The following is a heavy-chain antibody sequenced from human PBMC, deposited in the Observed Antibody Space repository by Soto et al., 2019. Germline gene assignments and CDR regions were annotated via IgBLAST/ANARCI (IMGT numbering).Heavy chain of an antibody. CDR1: GDSINNSHW. CDR2: TYHSGTT. D-gene: IGHD6-13*01. Sequence: QVQLQESGPGLVQPSGTLSLTCAVSGDSINNSHWWSWVRQTPGKGLEWIGETYHSGTTNYNPSLKTRVTISIDKSKNQFSLKMNSVTAADTAVYYCAREVNSSPARGPNWFDPWGQGPWSPSPQ. J-gene: IGHJ5*02. V-gene: IGHV4-4*02. CDR3: AREVNSSPARGPNWFDP.